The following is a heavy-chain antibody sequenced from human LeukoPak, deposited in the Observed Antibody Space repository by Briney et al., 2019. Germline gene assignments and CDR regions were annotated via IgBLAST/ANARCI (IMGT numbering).Heavy chain of an antibody. CDR3: ARGRRTTVHFDY. J-gene: IGHJ4*02. CDR2: ISSSSYI. V-gene: IGHV3-21*01. D-gene: IGHD4-17*01. Sequence: GGSLRLSCAASGFTFSSYSMNWVRQAPGKGLEWVSSISSSSYIYYADSVKGRFTISRDNAKNSLYLQMNSLRAEDTAVYYCARGRRTTVHFDYWGQGTLVTVSS. CDR1: GFTFSSYS.